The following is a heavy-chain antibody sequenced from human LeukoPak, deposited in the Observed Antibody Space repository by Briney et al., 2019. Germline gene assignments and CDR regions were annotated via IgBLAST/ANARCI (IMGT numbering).Heavy chain of an antibody. CDR1: GFTFSSYS. V-gene: IGHV3-21*01. Sequence: KPGGSLRLSCAASGFTFSSYSMSWVRQAPGKGLEWVSSISSSSSYIYYADSVKGRFTISRDNAKNSLYLQMNSLRAEDTAVYYCATHDRDYSSSWYCFGYWGQGTLVTVSS. CDR2: ISSSSSYI. J-gene: IGHJ4*02. D-gene: IGHD6-13*01. CDR3: ATHDRDYSSSWYCFGY.